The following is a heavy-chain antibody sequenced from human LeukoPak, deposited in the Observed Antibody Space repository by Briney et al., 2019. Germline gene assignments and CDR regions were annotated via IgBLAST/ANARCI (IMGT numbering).Heavy chain of an antibody. J-gene: IGHJ4*02. CDR2: IYYSGST. CDR3: ARGTVLNYYDSSGYHKSPGSVDY. V-gene: IGHV4-61*08. Sequence: SQTLSLTCTVSGGSISSGDYYWSWIRQPPGTGLEWIGYIYYSGSTNYNPSLKNRVTISVDTSKNQFSLKLSSVTAADTAVYYCARGTVLNYYDSSGYHKSPGSVDYWGQGTLVTVSS. D-gene: IGHD3-22*01. CDR1: GGSISSGDYY.